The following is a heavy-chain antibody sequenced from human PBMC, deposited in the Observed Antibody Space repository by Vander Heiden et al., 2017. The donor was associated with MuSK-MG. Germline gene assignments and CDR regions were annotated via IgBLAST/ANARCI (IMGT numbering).Heavy chain of an antibody. CDR3: AKPLYCSSTSCYAAAFDI. V-gene: IGHV3-23*01. J-gene: IGHJ3*02. Sequence: EVQLLESGGGLVQPGGSLRLSCAASGFTFSSYAMSWVRQAPGKGLEWVSAISGSGGSTYYADSVKGRFTISRDNSKNTLYLQMNSLRAEDTAVYYCAKPLYCSSTSCYAAAFDIWGQGTMVTVSS. CDR2: ISGSGGST. CDR1: GFTFSSYA. D-gene: IGHD2-2*01.